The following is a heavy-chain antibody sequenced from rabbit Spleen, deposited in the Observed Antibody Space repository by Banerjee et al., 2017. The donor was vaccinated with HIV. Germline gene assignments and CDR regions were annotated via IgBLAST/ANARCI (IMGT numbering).Heavy chain of an antibody. CDR3: ARGSATMTMVITGYYFNL. CDR1: GFSFSNSYY. Sequence: QSLEESGGDLVKPGASLTLTCTASGFSFSNSYYMCWVRQAPGKGLECIACIYGDSSGSTWYASWAKGRFTISKTSSTTVTLQMTSVTAADTATYFCARGSATMTMVITGYYFNLWGPGTLVTVS. V-gene: IGHV1S40*01. D-gene: IGHD2-1*01. J-gene: IGHJ4*01. CDR2: IYGDSSGST.